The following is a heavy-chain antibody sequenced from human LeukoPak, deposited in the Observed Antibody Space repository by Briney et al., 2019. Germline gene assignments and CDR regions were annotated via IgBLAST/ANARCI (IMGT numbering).Heavy chain of an antibody. D-gene: IGHD6-6*01. CDR3: ARVVEYSSSSLDY. V-gene: IGHV1-8*01. CDR2: MNPNSGNT. CDR1: GYTFTSYD. Sequence: ASVKVSCKASGYTFTSYDINWVRQATGQGLEWMGWMNPNSGNTGYAQKFQGRVIMTRNTSISTAYMELSSLRSEDTAVYYCARVVEYSSSSLDYWGQGTLVTVSS. J-gene: IGHJ4*02.